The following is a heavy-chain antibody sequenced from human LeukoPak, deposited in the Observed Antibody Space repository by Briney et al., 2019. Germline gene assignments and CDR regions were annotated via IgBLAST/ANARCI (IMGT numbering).Heavy chain of an antibody. Sequence: GGSLRLSCAASGFTFSNYAMSWVRQAPGKGLEWVSDITGSGSGIYYADSMKSRFTISRDNSKNTLYLQINSLRAEDTAVYYCAKWGDYDVLTGYYVSDYWGQGTLVTVSS. J-gene: IGHJ4*02. V-gene: IGHV3-23*01. CDR2: ITGSGSGI. CDR3: AKWGDYDVLTGYYVSDY. CDR1: GFTFSNYA. D-gene: IGHD3-9*01.